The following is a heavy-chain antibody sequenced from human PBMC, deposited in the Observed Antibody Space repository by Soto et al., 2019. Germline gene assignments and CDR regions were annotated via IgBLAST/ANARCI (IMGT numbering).Heavy chain of an antibody. CDR3: ARNRVVAALNWFDP. Sequence: ASVKVSCKASGGTFSSYAISWVRQAPGQGLEWMGGIIPIFGTANYAQKFQGRVTITADESTSTAYMELSSLRSEDTAVYYCARNRVVAALNWFDPWGQGTLVTVS. D-gene: IGHD2-15*01. CDR1: GGTFSSYA. V-gene: IGHV1-69*13. J-gene: IGHJ5*02. CDR2: IIPIFGTA.